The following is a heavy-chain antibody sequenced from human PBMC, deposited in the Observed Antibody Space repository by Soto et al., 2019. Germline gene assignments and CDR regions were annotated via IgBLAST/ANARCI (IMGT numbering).Heavy chain of an antibody. CDR2: ISYDGSNK. V-gene: IGHV3-30*03. D-gene: IGHD3-3*01. J-gene: IGHJ6*02. CDR1: GFTCSSYG. Sequence: PGGSLRLSCAASGFTCSSYGRHWVRQAPGKGLEWVAVISYDGSNKYAASVKGRFTISRDDSISIAYLQMNSLKTEDTAVYYCTSTIFGVVIPGGYYYGMDVWGQGTTVSVSS. CDR3: TSTIFGVVIPGGYYYGMDV.